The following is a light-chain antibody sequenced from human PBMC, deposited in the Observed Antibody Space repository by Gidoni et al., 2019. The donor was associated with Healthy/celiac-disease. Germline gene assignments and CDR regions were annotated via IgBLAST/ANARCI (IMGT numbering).Light chain of an antibody. J-gene: IGKJ3*01. CDR1: QGISSY. CDR2: AAS. Sequence: DIQLTQSPSFLSASVGDRVTITCRDSQGISSYLAWYQQKPGKAPKLLIYAASTLQSGVPSRFSSSGSGTEFTLTISSLQPEDFATYYCQQLNSYPITFGPGTKVDIK. V-gene: IGKV1-9*01. CDR3: QQLNSYPIT.